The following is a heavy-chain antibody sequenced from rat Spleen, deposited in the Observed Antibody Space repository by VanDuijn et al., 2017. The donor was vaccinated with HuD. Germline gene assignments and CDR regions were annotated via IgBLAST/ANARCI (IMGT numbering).Heavy chain of an antibody. Sequence: QVQLKESGPGLVQPSQPLSLTCTVSGFSLPSSNVHWFRKHTGKGMEWMGITWTGESTDYNSALKSRLSIRRDTSNSKVFLKMNSLQTEDMATYYGARDREYADYYVMDAWGQGVMVTVSS. V-gene: IGHV2-30*01. D-gene: IGHD1-12*01. CDR3: ARDREYADYYVMDA. CDR1: GFSLPSSN. CDR2: TWTGEST. J-gene: IGHJ2*01.